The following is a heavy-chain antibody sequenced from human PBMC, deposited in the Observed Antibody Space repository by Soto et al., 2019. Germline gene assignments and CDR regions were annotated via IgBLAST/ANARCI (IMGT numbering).Heavy chain of an antibody. CDR2: IRNKANSYTT. CDR3: SRSRKAGGMDV. CDR1: GFTFSDHY. D-gene: IGHD2-2*01. V-gene: IGHV3-72*01. Sequence: EVQLVESGGGLVQPGGSLRLSCAASGFTFSDHYMDWVRQAPGKGLEWVGRIRNKANSYTTEYAASVKGRFTISRDDSKNSLYLQMNSLKIEDTAVYYCSRSRKAGGMDVWGQGTTVTVSS. J-gene: IGHJ6*02.